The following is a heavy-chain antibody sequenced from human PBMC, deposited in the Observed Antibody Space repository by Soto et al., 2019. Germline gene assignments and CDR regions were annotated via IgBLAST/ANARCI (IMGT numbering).Heavy chain of an antibody. Sequence: LRLSCAASGFTFTRYSMNWVRQAPGKGLEWVSSTSSTTNYIYYGDSMKGRFTISRDNAKNSLYLEMNSLRAEDTAVYYCARESEDLTSNFDYWGQGTLVTVSS. CDR3: ARESEDLTSNFDY. J-gene: IGHJ4*02. CDR1: GFTFTRYS. V-gene: IGHV3-21*06. CDR2: TSSTTNYI.